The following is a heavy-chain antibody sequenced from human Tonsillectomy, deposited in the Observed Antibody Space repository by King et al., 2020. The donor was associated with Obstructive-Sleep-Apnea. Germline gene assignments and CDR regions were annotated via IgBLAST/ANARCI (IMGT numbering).Heavy chain of an antibody. D-gene: IGHD6-19*01. V-gene: IGHV4-34*01. CDR2: INHSGST. CDR1: GGSFSGYY. CDR3: ARGRFLIVAVAGRGRHYFDY. Sequence: VQLQQWGAGLLKPSETLSLTCAVYGGSFSGYYWSWIRQPPGKGLEWIGEINHSGSTNYNPSLKSRVTISVDTSKNQFSLKLSSVTAADTAVYYCARGRFLIVAVAGRGRHYFDYWGQGTLVTVSS. J-gene: IGHJ4*02.